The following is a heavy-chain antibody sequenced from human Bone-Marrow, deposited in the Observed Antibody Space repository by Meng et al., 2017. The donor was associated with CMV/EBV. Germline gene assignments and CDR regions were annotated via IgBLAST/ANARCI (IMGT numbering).Heavy chain of an antibody. D-gene: IGHD1-1*01. CDR2: THTSGNT. V-gene: IGHV4-61*02. Sequence: QVLLQKSGPGLVKPSQILSLTCTVAGGSISSGSYYWNWIRQPAGKGLEWIGRTHTSGNTNYNPSLKSRVTISVDTSKNQLSLKVTSVTAADTAVYYCARGDRVELEPFDYWGRRILVTVSS. CDR3: ARGDRVELEPFDY. J-gene: IGHJ4*02. CDR1: GGSISSGSYY.